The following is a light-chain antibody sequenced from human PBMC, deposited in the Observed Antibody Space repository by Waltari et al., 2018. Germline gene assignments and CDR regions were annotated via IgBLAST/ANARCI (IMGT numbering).Light chain of an antibody. V-gene: IGLV1-40*01. CDR1: SSNIAAGYD. Sequence: QSVLTQPPSVSGAPGQRVTIACTGSSSNIAAGYDVHWYPQLPGTAPKLLIYGNSNRPSGVPDRFSGSKSGTSASLAISGLQAEDEADYYCQSYDSSLSGCVFGTGTTVTVL. CDR3: QSYDSSLSGCV. CDR2: GNS. J-gene: IGLJ1*01.